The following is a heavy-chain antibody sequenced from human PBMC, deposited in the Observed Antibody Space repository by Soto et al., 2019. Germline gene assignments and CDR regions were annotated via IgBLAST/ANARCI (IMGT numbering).Heavy chain of an antibody. Sequence: QVQLVQSGAEVKKPGASVKVSCKASGYTFTSYDINWVRQANGQWLEWMGWMNPNRGNTGYAQRFQGRVTMTRNTSISTAYMELSSLRSEDTAVYYCASLPYGCGGSCLNYWGQGTLVTVSS. J-gene: IGHJ4*02. CDR2: MNPNRGNT. V-gene: IGHV1-8*01. CDR1: GYTFTSYD. D-gene: IGHD2-15*01. CDR3: ASLPYGCGGSCLNY.